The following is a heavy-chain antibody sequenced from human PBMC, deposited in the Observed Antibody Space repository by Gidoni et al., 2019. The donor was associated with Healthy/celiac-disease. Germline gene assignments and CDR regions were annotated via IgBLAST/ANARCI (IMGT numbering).Heavy chain of an antibody. D-gene: IGHD6-13*01. Sequence: QVQLVASGGGVVQPGRSLRLSCAASGFTFSSYGMHWVRQAPGKGLECVAVIWYDGSNKYYADAVKGRFTISRDNSKNTLYLQMNSLRAEDTAVYYCAREPVGSSWYYFDYWGQGTLVTVSS. CDR1: GFTFSSYG. CDR3: AREPVGSSWYYFDY. V-gene: IGHV3-33*01. J-gene: IGHJ4*02. CDR2: IWYDGSNK.